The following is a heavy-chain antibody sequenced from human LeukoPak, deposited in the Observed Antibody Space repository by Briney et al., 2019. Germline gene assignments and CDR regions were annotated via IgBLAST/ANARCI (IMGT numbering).Heavy chain of an antibody. CDR3: AKSTGIVVVPAAIMDY. V-gene: IGHV3-23*01. Sequence: GGSLRLSCAASGFTFSSYAMSWVRQAPGKGLEWVSAISGSGGSTYYADSVKGRFTISRDNSKNTLCLQMNSLRAEDTAVYYCAKSTGIVVVPAAIMDYWGQGTLVTVSS. J-gene: IGHJ4*02. CDR2: ISGSGGST. CDR1: GFTFSSYA. D-gene: IGHD2-2*02.